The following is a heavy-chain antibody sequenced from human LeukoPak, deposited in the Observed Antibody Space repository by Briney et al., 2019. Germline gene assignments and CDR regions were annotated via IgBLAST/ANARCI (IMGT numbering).Heavy chain of an antibody. V-gene: IGHV3-74*01. CDR2: INSDGSST. CDR3: ARAEWLVNWEYYYYYYGMDV. J-gene: IGHJ6*02. D-gene: IGHD6-19*01. CDR1: GFTFSSYW. Sequence: PGGSLRLSCAASGFTFSSYWMHWVRQAPGKGLVWVSRINSDGSSTSYADSVKGRFTISRDNAKNTLYLQMNSLRAEDTAVYYCARAEWLVNWEYYYYYYGMDVWGQGTTVTVSS.